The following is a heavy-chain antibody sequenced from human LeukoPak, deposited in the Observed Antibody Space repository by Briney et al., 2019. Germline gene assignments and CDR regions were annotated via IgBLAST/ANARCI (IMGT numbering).Heavy chain of an antibody. J-gene: IGHJ5*02. Sequence: SQTLSLTCAISGASVSGSASWNWIRQSPSRGLEWLGRTYYRSKWYSEYATSVKSRISINADTSENQFSLQLNSVIPEDTAVYYCARDPDSSNEWGPFDPWGQGTLVTASS. D-gene: IGHD1-1*01. CDR1: GASVSGSAS. CDR2: TYYRSKWYS. CDR3: ARDPDSSNEWGPFDP. V-gene: IGHV6-1*01.